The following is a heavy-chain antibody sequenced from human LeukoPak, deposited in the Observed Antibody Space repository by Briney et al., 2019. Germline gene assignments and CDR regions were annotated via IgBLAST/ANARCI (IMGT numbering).Heavy chain of an antibody. CDR2: ISSSGSTI. D-gene: IGHD3-16*02. J-gene: IGHJ4*02. CDR3: ARNLHYDYVWGSYRHFDY. CDR1: GFTFSSYE. Sequence: PGGSLRLSCAASGFTFSSYEMNWVRQAPGTGLEGGSYISSSGSTIYYADSVKGRFTISRDNAKNSLYLQMNSLRAEDTAVYYCARNLHYDYVWGSYRHFDYWGQGTLVTVSS. V-gene: IGHV3-48*03.